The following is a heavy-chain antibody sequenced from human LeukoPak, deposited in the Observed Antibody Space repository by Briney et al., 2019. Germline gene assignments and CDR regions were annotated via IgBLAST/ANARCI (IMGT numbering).Heavy chain of an antibody. J-gene: IGHJ5*02. D-gene: IGHD6-19*01. CDR1: GGSFSGYY. Sequence: SKTLSLTCAVYGGSFSGYYWSWIRQPPGKGLEWIGEINHSGSTNYNPSLKSRVTISVDTSKNQFSLKLSSVTAADTAVYYCARRRDSSGWYRWFDPWGQGTLVTVSS. CDR3: ARRRDSSGWYRWFDP. V-gene: IGHV4-34*01. CDR2: INHSGST.